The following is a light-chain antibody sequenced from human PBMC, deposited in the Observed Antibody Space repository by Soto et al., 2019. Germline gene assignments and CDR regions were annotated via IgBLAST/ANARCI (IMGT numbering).Light chain of an antibody. CDR1: SSDVGGDDY. CDR3: SSYTI. V-gene: IGLV2-14*01. Sequence: QSALTQPASVSGSPGQSITISCTGISSDVGGDDYVSWYQQHPGKAPKLMIYEVRNRPSGVSNRFSGSKSGNTASLTISGLRAEDEADYYCSSYTIVGGGTKLTVL. J-gene: IGLJ2*01. CDR2: EVR.